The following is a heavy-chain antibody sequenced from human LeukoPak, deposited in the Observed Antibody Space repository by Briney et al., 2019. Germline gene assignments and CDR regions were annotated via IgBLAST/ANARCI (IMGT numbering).Heavy chain of an antibody. Sequence: GESLKISCAASGFTFSTYAMSWVRQAPGKGLEWVSTMSGSGDTTYYAESVKGRFTISRDNCKNTLYLQMNSLRAEDTAIYYCARRRQSSSNWYYFDPWGQGTLVTVSS. J-gene: IGHJ4*02. D-gene: IGHD6-13*01. CDR2: MSGSGDTT. V-gene: IGHV3-23*01. CDR1: GFTFSTYA. CDR3: ARRRQSSSNWYYFDP.